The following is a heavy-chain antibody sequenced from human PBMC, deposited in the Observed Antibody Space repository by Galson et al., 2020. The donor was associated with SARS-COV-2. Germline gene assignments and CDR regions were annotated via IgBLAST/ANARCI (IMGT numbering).Heavy chain of an antibody. CDR3: AKGGSGYYQERHFDY. J-gene: IGHJ4*02. Sequence: GGSLRLSCEASGFPFPIYAMGWVRQAPGKGLEWVSALSDRGAATYYADSVGGRFTISRGNSENMLYLQMNSLRPEDTAVYYCAKGGSGYYQERHFDYWGQGTLVTVSS. CDR2: LSDRGAAT. D-gene: IGHD5-12*01. CDR1: GFPFPIYA. V-gene: IGHV3-23*01.